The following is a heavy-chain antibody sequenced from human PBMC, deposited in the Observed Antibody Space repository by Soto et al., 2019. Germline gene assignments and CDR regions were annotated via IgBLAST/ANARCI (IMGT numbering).Heavy chain of an antibody. J-gene: IGHJ6*03. V-gene: IGHV1-8*01. Sequence: QVQLVQSGAEVKKPGASVKVSCKASGYTLTSYDINWVRQATGQGLEWMGWMNPNSGNTGYAQKFQGRVTMTRNTSISTAYMELSSLRSEDTAVYYCAREHRGYSYGFYYYYYYMDVWGKGTTVTVSS. CDR3: AREHRGYSYGFYYYYYYMDV. CDR1: GYTLTSYD. CDR2: MNPNSGNT. D-gene: IGHD5-18*01.